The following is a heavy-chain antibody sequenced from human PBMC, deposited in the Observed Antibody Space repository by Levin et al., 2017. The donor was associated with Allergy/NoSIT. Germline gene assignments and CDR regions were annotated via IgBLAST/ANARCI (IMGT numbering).Heavy chain of an antibody. J-gene: IGHJ3*01. CDR1: GASINSAY. CDR3: ARHMESTEGAFDV. CDR2: VYYTGRT. Sequence: SETLSLTCTVSGASINSAYWSWIRQPPGKGPEWVAYVYYTGRTNHNPSLKRRVTVSIDTSGNQSSLRLTSVTAADTAGYYCARHMESTEGAFDVWGQGTMVIVSS. D-gene: IGHD1-1*01. V-gene: IGHV4-59*08.